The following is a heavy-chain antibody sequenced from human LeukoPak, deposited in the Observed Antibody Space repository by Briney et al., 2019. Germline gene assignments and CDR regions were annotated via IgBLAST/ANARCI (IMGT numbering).Heavy chain of an antibody. CDR1: GFTFSSYE. J-gene: IGHJ4*02. D-gene: IGHD1-1*01. Sequence: PGGSLRLSCAASGFTFSSYEMNWVRRAPGKGLEWVSYISSSGSTIYYADSVKGRFSISRDNAKNSLYLQMNSLRAEDTAVYYCARDLNWNPLDYWGQGTQVTVSS. CDR2: ISSSGSTI. V-gene: IGHV3-48*03. CDR3: ARDLNWNPLDY.